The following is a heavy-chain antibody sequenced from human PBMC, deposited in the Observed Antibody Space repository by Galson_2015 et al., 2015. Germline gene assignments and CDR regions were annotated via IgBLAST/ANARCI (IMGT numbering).Heavy chain of an antibody. CDR1: GGTFSSYA. Sequence: SVKVSCKASGGTFSSYAISWVRQAPGQGLEWMGGIIPIFGIANYAQKFQGRVTITADKSTSTAYMELSSLRSEDTAVYYCARVSGSFGTEYFQHWGQGTLVTVSS. D-gene: IGHD1-26*01. J-gene: IGHJ1*01. CDR3: ARVSGSFGTEYFQH. CDR2: IIPIFGIA. V-gene: IGHV1-69*10.